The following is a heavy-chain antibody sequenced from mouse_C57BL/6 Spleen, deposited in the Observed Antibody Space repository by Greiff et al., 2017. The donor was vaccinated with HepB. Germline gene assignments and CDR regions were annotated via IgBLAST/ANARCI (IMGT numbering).Heavy chain of an antibody. J-gene: IGHJ3*01. Sequence: EVKLVESGGGLVKPGGSLKLSCAASGFTFSDYGMHWVRQAPEKGLEWVAYISSGSSTIYYADTVKGRFTISRDNAKNTLFLQMTSLRSEDTAMYYCARREISSHWGQGTLVTVSA. CDR2: ISSGSSTI. CDR1: GFTFSDYG. CDR3: ARREISSH. D-gene: IGHD5-1-1*01. V-gene: IGHV5-17*01.